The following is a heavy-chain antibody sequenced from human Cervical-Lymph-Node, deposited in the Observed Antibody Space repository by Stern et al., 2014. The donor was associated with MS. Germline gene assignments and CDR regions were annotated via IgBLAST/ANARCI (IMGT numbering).Heavy chain of an antibody. CDR1: GFTFSAYG. D-gene: IGHD1-20*01. CDR3: AKGDNWRRLNP. V-gene: IGHV3-30*18. Sequence: QVQLVESGGGVVQPGRSLRLSCAASGFTFSAYGMHWVRQAPGKGLEWVAVISADGTLKFYGVSVKGRFAISRDNSKNTLFLQMNSLRAEDTAVYYCAKGDNWRRLNPWGQGTLVTVSS. CDR2: ISADGTLK. J-gene: IGHJ5*02.